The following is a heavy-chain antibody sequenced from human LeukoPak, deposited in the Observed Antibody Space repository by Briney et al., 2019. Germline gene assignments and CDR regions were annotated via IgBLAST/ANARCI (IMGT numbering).Heavy chain of an antibody. V-gene: IGHV3-30-3*01. CDR3: AKGVAVTHIDY. J-gene: IGHJ4*02. D-gene: IGHD2-21*02. CDR1: GFTFSSYA. CDR2: ISYDGSNK. Sequence: PGRSLRLSCAASGFTFSSYAMHWVRQAPGKGLEWVAVISYDGSNKYYADSVKGRFTISRDNSKNTLYLQMNSLGAEDTAVYYCAKGVAVTHIDYWGQGTLVTVSS.